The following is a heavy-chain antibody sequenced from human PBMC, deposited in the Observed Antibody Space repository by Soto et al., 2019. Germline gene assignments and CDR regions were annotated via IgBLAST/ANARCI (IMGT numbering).Heavy chain of an antibody. CDR2: ISSSSFSI. CDR1: GFTFSSYG. V-gene: IGHV3-21*01. Sequence: PGGSLILSCAASGFTFSSYGMTWVRQAPGKGLEWVSSISSSSFSINYADSVKGRFSISRDNAQNSLHLQMNNLRAEDTAVYYCARNESSNIYGMDVWGQGTTVTVSS. J-gene: IGHJ6*02. CDR3: ARNESSNIYGMDV. D-gene: IGHD6-6*01.